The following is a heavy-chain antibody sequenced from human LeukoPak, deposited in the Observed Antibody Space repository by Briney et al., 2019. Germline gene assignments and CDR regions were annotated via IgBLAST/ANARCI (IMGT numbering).Heavy chain of an antibody. D-gene: IGHD5-18*01. CDR2: ISSSSSTI. CDR1: GFTFSSYS. CDR3: ARDMGEELWSDAFDI. J-gene: IGHJ3*02. V-gene: IGHV3-48*01. Sequence: GGSLRLSCAASGFTFSSYSMSWVRQAPGKGLEWVSYISSSSSTIYYADSVKGRFTISRDNAKNSLYLQMNSLRAEDTAVYYCARDMGEELWSDAFDIWGQGTKVTVSS.